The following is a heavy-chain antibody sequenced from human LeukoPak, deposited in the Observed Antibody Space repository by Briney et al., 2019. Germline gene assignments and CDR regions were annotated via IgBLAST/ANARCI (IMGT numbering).Heavy chain of an antibody. CDR3: ARDDSFYYGSGSYYNVNWFDP. Sequence: GASVKVSCKASGGTFSSYAISWVRQAPGQGLEWMGGIIPIFGTANYAQKFQGRVTITADKSTSTAYMELSSLRSEDTAVYYCARDDSFYYGSGSYYNVNWFDPWGQGTLVTVSS. J-gene: IGHJ5*02. CDR1: GGTFSSYA. CDR2: IIPIFGTA. D-gene: IGHD3-10*01. V-gene: IGHV1-69*06.